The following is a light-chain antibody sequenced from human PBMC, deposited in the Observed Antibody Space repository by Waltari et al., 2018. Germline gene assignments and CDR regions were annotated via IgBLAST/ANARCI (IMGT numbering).Light chain of an antibody. J-gene: IGKJ1*01. CDR1: QSISTW. CDR2: KAS. V-gene: IGKV1-5*03. Sequence: DIQMTQSPSTLSASVGDRVTITCRTSQSISTWLAWYQQKPGTAPKLLIYKASTLESGVPSRFSGIGSGTEFTLTISSLQPDDXXTYYCQQYNSYSGAFGQGTKVEIK. CDR3: QQYNSYSGA.